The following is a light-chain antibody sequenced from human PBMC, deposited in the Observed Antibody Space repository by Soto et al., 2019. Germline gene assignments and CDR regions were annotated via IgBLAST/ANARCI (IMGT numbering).Light chain of an antibody. CDR3: LLSYSSARAGV. Sequence: AVVTQEPSLTVSPGGTVTLTCGSSTGAVTSGHYPYWFQQKPGQAPRTLIYDTNNKQSWTPARFSGSLLGGKAALTLSGAQPEDEADYYCLLSYSSARAGVFGGGTKLTVL. CDR1: TGAVTSGHY. V-gene: IGLV7-46*01. CDR2: DTN. J-gene: IGLJ3*02.